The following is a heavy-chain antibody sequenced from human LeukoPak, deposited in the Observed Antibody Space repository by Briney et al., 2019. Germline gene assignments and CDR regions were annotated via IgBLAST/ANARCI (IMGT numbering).Heavy chain of an antibody. V-gene: IGHV3-21*01. J-gene: IGHJ4*02. CDR2: ISSSSSYI. Sequence: PGRSLRLSCAASGFTFSSYSMNWVRQAPGKGLEWVSSISSSSSYIYYADSVKGRFTISRDNAKNSLYLQMNSLRAEDTAVYYCARDDSSGYLYYFDYWGQGTLVTVSS. CDR3: ARDDSSGYLYYFDY. CDR1: GFTFSSYS. D-gene: IGHD3-22*01.